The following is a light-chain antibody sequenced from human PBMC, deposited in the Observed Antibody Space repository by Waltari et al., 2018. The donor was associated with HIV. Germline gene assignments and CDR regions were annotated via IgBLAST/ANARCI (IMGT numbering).Light chain of an antibody. CDR2: DVN. V-gene: IGLV2-14*03. CDR3: GSYSSTTGHVV. Sequence: QSGLAQPASVSGSLGETIAIVCTGSTADIAGDHNVSWYQQYTGKPPRLLIYDVNHRPSGISDRFSGSRSGNTASLTISGLLTDDESDYFCGSYSSTTGHVVFGGGTRVTVL. J-gene: IGLJ2*01. CDR1: TADIAGDHN.